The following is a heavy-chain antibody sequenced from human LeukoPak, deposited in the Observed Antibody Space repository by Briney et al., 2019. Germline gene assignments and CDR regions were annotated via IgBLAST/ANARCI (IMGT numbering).Heavy chain of an antibody. V-gene: IGHV3-64*04. Sequence: GGSLRLSCSASGFTFSSYAMHWVRQAPGKGLEYVSAISSNGGSTYYAGSVKGRFTISRDNSKNTLYLQMNSLRAEDTAVYYCAKDPLGYSYGYFDYWGQGTLVTVSS. J-gene: IGHJ4*02. CDR3: AKDPLGYSYGYFDY. D-gene: IGHD5-18*01. CDR1: GFTFSSYA. CDR2: ISSNGGST.